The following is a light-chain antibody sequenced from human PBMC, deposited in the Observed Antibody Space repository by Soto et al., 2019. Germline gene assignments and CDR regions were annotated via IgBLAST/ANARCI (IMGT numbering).Light chain of an antibody. CDR1: QDITNS. CDR3: QQFDSLPIT. CDR2: DGS. Sequence: DIQMTQSPSSLSASVGDRVTITCQASQDITNSLNWYQQKPGTAPRLLVYDGSNLDTGVPSRLSGSGSGTHFSFTISSLHPEDIATYYCQQFDSLPITFGQGTRLEI. J-gene: IGKJ5*01. V-gene: IGKV1-33*01.